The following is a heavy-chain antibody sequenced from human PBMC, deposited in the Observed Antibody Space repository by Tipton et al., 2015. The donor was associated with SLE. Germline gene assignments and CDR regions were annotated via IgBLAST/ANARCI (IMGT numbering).Heavy chain of an antibody. D-gene: IGHD2-15*01. Sequence: TLSLTCTVSGGSISSSSYYWGWIRQPPGKGLEWIGSMYYSGSTYKNPSLKSRVTISVDTSKNQFSLKLSSVTAADTAVYYCARGRTPDAFDIWGQGTMVTVSS. CDR1: GGSISSSSYY. CDR2: MYYSGST. CDR3: ARGRTPDAFDI. V-gene: IGHV4-39*07. J-gene: IGHJ3*02.